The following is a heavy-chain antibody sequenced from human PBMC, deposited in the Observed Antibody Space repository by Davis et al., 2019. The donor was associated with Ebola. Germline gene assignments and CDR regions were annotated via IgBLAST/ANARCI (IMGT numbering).Heavy chain of an antibody. D-gene: IGHD6-13*01. V-gene: IGHV4-34*01. CDR1: GGSFSGYY. CDR3: AREVPGAGHLDY. CDR2: INHSGST. J-gene: IGHJ4*02. Sequence: GSLRLSCAVYGGSFSGYYWSWIRQPPGKGLEWIGEINHSGSTNYNPSLKSRVTISVDTSKNQFSLRLSSVTAADTAVYYCAREVPGAGHLDYWGQGILVTVSS.